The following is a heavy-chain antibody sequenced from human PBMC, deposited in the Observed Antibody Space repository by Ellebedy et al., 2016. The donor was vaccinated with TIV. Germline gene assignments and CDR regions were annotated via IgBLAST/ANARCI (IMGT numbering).Heavy chain of an antibody. CDR1: GFTFSSYA. V-gene: IGHV3-23*01. Sequence: GGSLRLSCAASGFTFSSYAMSLVRQAPGKGLDWVSAISGSGGSTYYVDSVKGRFTISRDNSKNTLYLQMNSLRTEDTAVYFCAKFYVHCGDCGSDYWGQGTLVTVSS. D-gene: IGHD2-21*02. CDR2: ISGSGGST. J-gene: IGHJ4*02. CDR3: AKFYVHCGDCGSDY.